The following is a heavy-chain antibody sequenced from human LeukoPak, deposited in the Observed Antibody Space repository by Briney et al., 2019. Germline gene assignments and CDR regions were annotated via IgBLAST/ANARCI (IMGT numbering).Heavy chain of an antibody. J-gene: IGHJ4*02. V-gene: IGHV1-69*04. D-gene: IGHD2-21*02. CDR1: GGTFSSYA. Sequence: VASVKVSCKASGGTFSSYAISWVRQAPGQGLEWMGRIIPILGIANYAQKFQGRVTITADKSTSTAYMELSSLRSEDTAVYYCARGGHGGNSGSYFDYWGQGTLVTVSS. CDR2: IIPILGIA. CDR3: ARGGHGGNSGSYFDY.